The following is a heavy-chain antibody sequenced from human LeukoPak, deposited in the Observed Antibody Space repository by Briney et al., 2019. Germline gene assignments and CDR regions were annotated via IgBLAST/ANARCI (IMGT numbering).Heavy chain of an antibody. J-gene: IGHJ6*02. CDR1: GFTFSSYS. CDR3: AGDSYWLHHARNYGMDV. CDR2: ISSSSSYI. V-gene: IGHV3-21*01. D-gene: IGHD5-24*01. Sequence: GGSLRLSCAASGFTFSSYSMNWVRQAPGKGLEWVSSISSSSSYIYYADSVKGRFTISRDNAKNSLYLQMNSLRAEDTAVYYCAGDSYWLHHARNYGMDVWGQGTTVTVSS.